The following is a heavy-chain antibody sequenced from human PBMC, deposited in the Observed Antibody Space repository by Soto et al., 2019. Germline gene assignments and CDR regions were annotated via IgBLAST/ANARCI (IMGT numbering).Heavy chain of an antibody. CDR1: GFTFTSSA. V-gene: IGHV1-58*01. J-gene: IGHJ6*02. CDR2: IVVDSGNT. Sequence: ASLKVSCKTSGFTFTSSAVQCVRQTNGQRLELIGWIVVDSGNTNYAQKFQERVTITRDMSTGTAYMELSSLRSEDTAVYYCARGKVQQLVPDYYYYYGMDVWGQGTTVTVSS. D-gene: IGHD6-13*01. CDR3: ARGKVQQLVPDYYYYYGMDV.